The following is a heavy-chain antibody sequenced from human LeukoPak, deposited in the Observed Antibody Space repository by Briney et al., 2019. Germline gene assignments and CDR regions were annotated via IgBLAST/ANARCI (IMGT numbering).Heavy chain of an antibody. CDR2: INHSGST. V-gene: IGHV4-34*01. J-gene: IGHJ4*02. CDR1: GGSFSGYY. D-gene: IGHD2-2*01. CDR3: AREGNPKGLVPAAIDFRLDY. Sequence: SETLSLTCAVYGGSFSGYYWSWIRQPPGKGLEWIGEINHSGSTNYSPSLKSRVTISVDTSKNQFSLKLSSVTAADTAVYYCAREGNPKGLVPAAIDFRLDYWGQGTLVTVSS.